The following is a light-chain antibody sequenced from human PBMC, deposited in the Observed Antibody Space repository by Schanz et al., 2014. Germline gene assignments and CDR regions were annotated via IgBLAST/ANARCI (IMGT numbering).Light chain of an antibody. CDR1: QPIDTY. CDR3: QQYINWLT. V-gene: IGKV3-11*01. J-gene: IGKJ4*01. CDR2: DAS. Sequence: VLTQSSATLSLSPGQRVALSCRASQPIDTYVAWYQHKPGQAPRLLIYDASKRAPGIPARFSGSGAGTEFTLTISSLQSEDFAVYYCQQYINWLTFGGGTKVEIK.